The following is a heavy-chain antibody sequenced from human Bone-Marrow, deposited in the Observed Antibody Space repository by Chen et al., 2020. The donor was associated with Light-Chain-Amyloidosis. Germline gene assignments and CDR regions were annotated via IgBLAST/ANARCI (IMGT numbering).Heavy chain of an antibody. V-gene: IGHV5-51*01. CDR3: AGRRDGYNFDY. J-gene: IGHJ4*02. CDR2: IYPDDSDA. Sequence: VKKPGESLKISCKGSGYTFPNYWIGWVRQMPGKGLEWMGVIYPDDSDARYSPSFEGQVTISADKSITTAYLQWRSLEASATAMYYCAGRRDGYNFDYWGQGTLVTVSS. CDR1: GYTFPNYW. D-gene: IGHD5-18*01.